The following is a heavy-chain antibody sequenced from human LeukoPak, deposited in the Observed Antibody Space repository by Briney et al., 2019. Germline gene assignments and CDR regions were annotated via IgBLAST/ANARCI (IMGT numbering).Heavy chain of an antibody. CDR2: KNPNSGNA. CDR3: ARGKWREGYHFDY. CDR1: GYTFTSYD. Sequence: ASVTVSCKASGYTFTSYDVNWVRQASGQGLEWMGWKNPNSGNAGYAQKFQGRVTMTMNTSISTAYMELTSLRSEDTAVYFCARGKWREGYHFDYWGQGTLVTVSS. V-gene: IGHV1-8*01. D-gene: IGHD5-24*01. J-gene: IGHJ4*02.